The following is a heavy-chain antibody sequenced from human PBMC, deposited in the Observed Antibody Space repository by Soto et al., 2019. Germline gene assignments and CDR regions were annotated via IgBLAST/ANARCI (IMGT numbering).Heavy chain of an antibody. CDR3: ARDSGYYGESNAFDI. V-gene: IGHV1-18*01. J-gene: IGHJ3*02. Sequence: QVPLVQSGAEVKKPGASVKVSCKASGYTFTSYGISWVRQAPGQGIEWMGWISAYNGNTNYAQKLQGRVTMTTDTSTSTAYMELRSLRCDDTAVYYCARDSGYYGESNAFDIWGQGTMVTVSS. D-gene: IGHD3-22*01. CDR1: GYTFTSYG. CDR2: ISAYNGNT.